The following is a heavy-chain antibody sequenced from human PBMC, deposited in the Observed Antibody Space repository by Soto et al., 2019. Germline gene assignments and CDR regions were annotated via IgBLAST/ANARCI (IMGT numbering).Heavy chain of an antibody. CDR2: IYYSGST. Sequence: SETLSLTCTVSGGSISSYYWSWIRQPPGKGLEWIGYIYYSGSTNYNPSLKSRVTISVDTSKSQFSLKLSSVTAADTAVYYCARGRRYCSSTSCYPIRGWFDPWGQGTLVTVSS. CDR3: ARGRRYCSSTSCYPIRGWFDP. CDR1: GGSISSYY. D-gene: IGHD2-2*01. V-gene: IGHV4-59*12. J-gene: IGHJ5*02.